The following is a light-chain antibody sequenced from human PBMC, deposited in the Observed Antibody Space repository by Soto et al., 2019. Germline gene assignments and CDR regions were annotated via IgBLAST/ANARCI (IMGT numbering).Light chain of an antibody. CDR2: GAS. Sequence: EIVMTQSPATLSVSPGERATLSCRASQSVSSNLAWYQQKPGQAPRLLIYGASTRATGIPGRFSGSGSGTEFTLTINSLQSEDFAIYYCQHYDNWPPRTFGPGTKVDIK. CDR3: QHYDNWPPRT. J-gene: IGKJ3*01. V-gene: IGKV3-15*01. CDR1: QSVSSN.